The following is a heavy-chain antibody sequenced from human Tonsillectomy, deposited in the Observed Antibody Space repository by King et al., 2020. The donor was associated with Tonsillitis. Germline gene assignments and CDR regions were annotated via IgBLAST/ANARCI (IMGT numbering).Heavy chain of an antibody. Sequence: EQLVQSGAEVKKPGASVKVSCKASGYTFTGYYLHWVRQAPGQGLEWMGWINPNSGGTNYAQKFQGRVTMTRATSISTAYMELSRLKSDDTAVYYCARDQDSSDWYRVDFWGQGTLVTVSS. CDR1: GYTFTGYY. J-gene: IGHJ4*02. CDR3: ARDQDSSDWYRVDF. D-gene: IGHD6-19*01. V-gene: IGHV1-2*02. CDR2: INPNSGGT.